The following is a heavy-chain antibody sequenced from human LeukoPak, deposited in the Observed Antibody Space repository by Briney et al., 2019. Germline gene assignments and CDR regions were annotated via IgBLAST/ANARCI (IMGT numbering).Heavy chain of an antibody. CDR3: AKGEGIRGSYYHDAFDI. CDR1: GFTFTGNS. Sequence: GGSLRLSCAASGFTFTGNSMHWVRQGPGKGLVWVARIHRDGGMTRYADPVEGRFTISRDNAKNTLYLQMNSLRAEDTAAYYCAKGEGIRGSYYHDAFDIWGQGTMVTVSS. V-gene: IGHV3-74*01. J-gene: IGHJ3*02. CDR2: IHRDGGMT. D-gene: IGHD1-26*01.